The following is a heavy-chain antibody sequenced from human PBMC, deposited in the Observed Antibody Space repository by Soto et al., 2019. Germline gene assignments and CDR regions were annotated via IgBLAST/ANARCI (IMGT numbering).Heavy chain of an antibody. CDR2: IYYSGST. J-gene: IGHJ2*01. Sequence: QVQLQESGPGLVKPSETLSLTCTVSVSGGSVSTGVHYWSWIRQPPVKGLEWIGYIYYSGSTNYNPSLRSRVTISVDTSKNQFSLKLTSVTAADTAVYYCARGYYTSWYWFDRWGRGTLVTVSS. CDR3: ARGYYTSWYWFDR. V-gene: IGHV4-61*08. D-gene: IGHD6-13*01. CDR1: GGSVSTGVHY.